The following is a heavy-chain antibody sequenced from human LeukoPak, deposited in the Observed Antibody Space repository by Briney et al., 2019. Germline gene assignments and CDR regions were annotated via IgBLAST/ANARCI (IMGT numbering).Heavy chain of an antibody. D-gene: IGHD6-25*01. V-gene: IGHV4-4*02. CDR2: IYYSGST. J-gene: IGHJ6*03. CDR3: ARFPASAEYRHYYHMDV. Sequence: SETLSLTCAVSGGSISSSNWWSWVRQPPGKGLEWIGSIYYSGSTYYNPSLKSRVTISVDTSKNQFSLKLSSVTAADTAVYYCARFPASAEYRHYYHMDVWGKGTTVTVSS. CDR1: GGSISSSNW.